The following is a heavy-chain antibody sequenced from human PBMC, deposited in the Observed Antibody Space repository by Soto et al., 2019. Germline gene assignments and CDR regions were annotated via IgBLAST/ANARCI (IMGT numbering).Heavy chain of an antibody. D-gene: IGHD6-25*01. CDR2: ISYDGSNK. CDR1: GFTFSSYA. J-gene: IGHJ6*02. CDR3: AKDRLANPPYYYYYYGLDV. V-gene: IGHV3-30*18. Sequence: QVQLVESGGGVVQPGRSLRLSCAASGFTFSSYAMHWVRQAPGKGLEWVAIISYDGSNKYYAESVKGRFTISRDKSKNTLYLQMNSLRAADTAVYYCAKDRLANPPYYYYYYGLDVWGQGTTVTVSS.